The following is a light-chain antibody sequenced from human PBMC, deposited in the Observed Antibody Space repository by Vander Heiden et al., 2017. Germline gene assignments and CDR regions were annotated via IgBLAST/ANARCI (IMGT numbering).Light chain of an antibody. V-gene: IGKV1-5*01. CDR3: QQYRGFSWT. J-gene: IGKJ1*01. CDR2: DAS. CDR1: QSISQW. Sequence: IQMTQSPSTLSASVGDRVTITCRASQSISQWLAWYQQKPGKAPNLLTYDASNLESGVPSRFSGSGSGTEFTLTIDNLQPDDFAVYYCQQYRGFSWTFGQGTKVEIK.